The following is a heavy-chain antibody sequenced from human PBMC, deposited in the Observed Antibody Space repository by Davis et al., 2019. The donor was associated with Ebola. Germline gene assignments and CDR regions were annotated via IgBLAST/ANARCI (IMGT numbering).Heavy chain of an antibody. CDR2: ISAYNGNT. CDR3: ATDRRMVRGVIITGYYYYGMDV. J-gene: IGHJ6*02. Sequence: ASVKVSCKASGYTFTSYGISWVRQAPGQGLEWMGWISAYNGNTNYAQKFQGRVTMTEDTSTDTAYMELSSLRSEDTAVYYCATDRRMVRGVIITGYYYYGMDVWGQGTTVTVSS. D-gene: IGHD3-10*01. V-gene: IGHV1-18*01. CDR1: GYTFTSYG.